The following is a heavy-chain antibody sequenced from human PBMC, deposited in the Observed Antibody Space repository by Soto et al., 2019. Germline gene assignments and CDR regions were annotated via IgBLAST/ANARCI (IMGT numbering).Heavy chain of an antibody. V-gene: IGHV5-51*01. CDR1: GYSFTSYW. J-gene: IGHJ4*02. Sequence: GESLKISCKGSGYSFTSYWIGWVRQMPGKGLEWMGIIYPGDSDTRYSPSFQGQVTISADKSISTAYLQWSSLKASDTAMYYCARRYDSSGYYLYYFDYWGREPWSPSPQ. CDR2: IYPGDSDT. CDR3: ARRYDSSGYYLYYFDY. D-gene: IGHD3-22*01.